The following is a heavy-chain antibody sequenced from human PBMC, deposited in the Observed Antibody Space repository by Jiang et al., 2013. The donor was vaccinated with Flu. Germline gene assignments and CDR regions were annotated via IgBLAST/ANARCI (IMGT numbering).Heavy chain of an antibody. V-gene: IGHV1-46*01. Sequence: SGAEVKKPGASVKVSCKASGYTFTSYYMHWVRQAPGQGLEWMGIINPSGGSTSYAQKFQGRVTMTRDTSTSTVYMELSSLRSEDTAVYYCARDVRCTNGVCSYRPYYYYGMDVWGQGTTVTVSS. J-gene: IGHJ6*02. CDR1: GYTFTSYY. CDR3: ARDVRCTNGVCSYRPYYYYGMDV. D-gene: IGHD2-8*01. CDR2: INPSGGST.